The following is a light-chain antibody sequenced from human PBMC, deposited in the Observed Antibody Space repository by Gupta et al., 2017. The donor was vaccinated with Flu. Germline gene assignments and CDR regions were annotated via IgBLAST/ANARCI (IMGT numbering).Light chain of an antibody. J-gene: IGLJ3*02. CDR2: GNN. CDR1: SSNIGAGYD. Sequence: QSGLTQPPSVSGAPGQRLTISCTGSSSNIGAGYDVHWYQQLPGTAPKLLIYGNNHRPSGVPDRFSGSKSGTSASLAITGLQADDEADYFCQSYDSILIGSVFVGGTKLTVL. V-gene: IGLV1-40*01. CDR3: QSYDSILIGSV.